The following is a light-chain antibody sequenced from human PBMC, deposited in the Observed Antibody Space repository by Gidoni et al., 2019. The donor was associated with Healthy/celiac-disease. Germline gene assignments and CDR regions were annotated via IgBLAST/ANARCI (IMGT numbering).Light chain of an antibody. CDR3: QQRSNWPPYT. CDR1: QRLRSY. Sequence: EIALSQSPATLSLSPGERATLSCRASQRLRSYLAWYQQKPGQAPRLLIYDASNSATSIPARFSGSGSGTDFTLTISSLEPEDFAVYYYQQRSNWPPYTFGQGTKLEIK. J-gene: IGKJ2*01. V-gene: IGKV3-11*01. CDR2: DAS.